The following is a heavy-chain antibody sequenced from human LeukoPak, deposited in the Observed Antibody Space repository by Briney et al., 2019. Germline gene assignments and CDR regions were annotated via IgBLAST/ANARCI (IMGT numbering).Heavy chain of an antibody. Sequence: ASVKVSCKASGGTFSSYAISWVRQAPGQGLEWMGGIIPIFGTANYAQKFQGRVTMTRNTSISTAYMELSSLRSDDTAVYYCARDNITIFGVAYNWFDPWGQGTLVTVSS. CDR3: ARDNITIFGVAYNWFDP. CDR2: IIPIFGTA. CDR1: GGTFSSYA. D-gene: IGHD3-3*01. J-gene: IGHJ5*02. V-gene: IGHV1-69*05.